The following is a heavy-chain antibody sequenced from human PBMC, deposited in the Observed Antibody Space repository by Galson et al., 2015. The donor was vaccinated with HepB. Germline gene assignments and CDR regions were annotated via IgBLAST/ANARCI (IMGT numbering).Heavy chain of an antibody. Sequence: ETLSLTCTVFGGSISSSSYYWGWIRQPPGKGLEWIGTIYYTGSTYYNPSLQSRVTMSVDTSKSQFSLKLTSVTAADTAVFYCARLRKNGYNTPDFWGQGTLVTVSS. CDR2: IYYTGST. J-gene: IGHJ4*02. V-gene: IGHV4-39*01. CDR1: GGSISSSSYY. D-gene: IGHD5-24*01. CDR3: ARLRKNGYNTPDF.